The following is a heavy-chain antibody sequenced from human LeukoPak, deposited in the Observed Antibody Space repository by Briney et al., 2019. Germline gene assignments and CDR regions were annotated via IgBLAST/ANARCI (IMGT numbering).Heavy chain of an antibody. V-gene: IGHV4-39*07. Sequence: SETLYLTCTVSGGSISSGDYYWSWIRQPPGTGLEWIGEINHSGSTNYNPSLKSRVTISVDTSKNQFSLKLSSVTAADTAVYYCARGPRGYSYDYFDYWGQGTLVTVSS. D-gene: IGHD5-18*01. CDR2: INHSGST. CDR1: GGSISSGDYY. CDR3: ARGPRGYSYDYFDY. J-gene: IGHJ4*02.